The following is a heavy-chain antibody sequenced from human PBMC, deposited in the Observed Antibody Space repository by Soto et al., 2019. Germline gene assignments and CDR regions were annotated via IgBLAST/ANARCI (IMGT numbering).Heavy chain of an antibody. V-gene: IGHV3-23*01. Sequence: EVQLSESGGDLRQPGGSLRLSCAASGFTFTNYAMTWVRQTPGKGLERVSGISASGGLKYYADSVRGGFTVSRDNSKNILYLQMDNLRDEDTALYYCAREVGAPSGWLDPWGQRTQVTVSS. J-gene: IGHJ5*02. CDR1: GFTFTNYA. CDR2: ISASGGLK. D-gene: IGHD1-26*01. CDR3: AREVGAPSGWLDP.